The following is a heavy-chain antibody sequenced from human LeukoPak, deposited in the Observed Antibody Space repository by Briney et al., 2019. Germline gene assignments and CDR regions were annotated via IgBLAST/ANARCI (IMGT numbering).Heavy chain of an antibody. J-gene: IGHJ4*02. V-gene: IGHV3-48*04. CDR2: IGTNSRTT. D-gene: IGHD2/OR15-2a*01. CDR1: GFTFSSYA. Sequence: GSLRLSCAASGFTFSSYAMHWVRQAPGKGLEWVSFIGTNSRTTYYGDSVKGRFTISRDNAKNSLFLQMDSLRAEDTAVYYCTKDFLIDPLWGQGTLVTVSS. CDR3: TKDFLIDPL.